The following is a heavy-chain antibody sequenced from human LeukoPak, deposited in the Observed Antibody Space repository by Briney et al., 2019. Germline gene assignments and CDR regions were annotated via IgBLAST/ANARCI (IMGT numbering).Heavy chain of an antibody. CDR2: IIPIFGTA. CDR1: GGTFSSYA. J-gene: IGHJ4*02. D-gene: IGHD3-22*01. V-gene: IGHV1-69*05. Sequence: SVKVSCKASGGTFSSYAISWVRQAPGQGLEWMGGIIPIFGTANYARKFQGRVTITTDESTSTAYMELSSLRSEDTAVYYCASTYYYDSSGYYYFDYWGQGTLVTVSS. CDR3: ASTYYYDSSGYYYFDY.